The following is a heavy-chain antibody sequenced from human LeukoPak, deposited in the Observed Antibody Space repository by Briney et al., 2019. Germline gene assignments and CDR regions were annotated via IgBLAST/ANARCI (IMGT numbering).Heavy chain of an antibody. D-gene: IGHD3-10*01. CDR1: GGSISSGGYY. CDR2: IYYSGST. J-gene: IGHJ5*02. V-gene: IGHV4-31*03. CDR3: ARAGFGEPNGDNWFDP. Sequence: SETLSLTCTVSGGSISSGGYYWSWIRQHPGKGLEWIGYIYYSGSTYYNPSLKSRVTISVDTSKNQFSLKLSSVTAADMAVYYCARAGFGEPNGDNWFDPWGQGTLVTVSS.